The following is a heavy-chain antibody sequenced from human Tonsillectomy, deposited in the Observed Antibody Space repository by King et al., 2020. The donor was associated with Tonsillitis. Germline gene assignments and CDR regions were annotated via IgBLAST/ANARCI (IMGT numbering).Heavy chain of an antibody. CDR2: IYSSGST. CDR1: GGSISSGGYY. J-gene: IGHJ6*03. V-gene: IGHV4-31*01. Sequence: QLQESGPGLVKPSQTLSLTCAVSGGSISSGGYYWSWIRHHPGKGLEWIGYIYSSGSTYYNPSLKSLVTISVDTSKNQFSLKLSSVTAADTAVYYCARGGFYYMDVWGKGTTVTVSS. CDR3: ARGGFYYMDV. D-gene: IGHD3-16*01.